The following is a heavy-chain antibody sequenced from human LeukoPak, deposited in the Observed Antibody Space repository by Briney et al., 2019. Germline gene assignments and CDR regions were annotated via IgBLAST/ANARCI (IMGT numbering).Heavy chain of an antibody. CDR2: IYYSGTT. Sequence: SETLSLTCTVSGGSISSSSYYWGWIRQPPGKGLEWIGTIYYSGTTYYNPSLKSRVTISVDTSKNQFSLKLSSVTAADTAVYYYARGSDYWGQGTLVTVSS. CDR1: GGSISSSSYY. CDR3: ARGSDY. J-gene: IGHJ4*02. V-gene: IGHV4-39*07.